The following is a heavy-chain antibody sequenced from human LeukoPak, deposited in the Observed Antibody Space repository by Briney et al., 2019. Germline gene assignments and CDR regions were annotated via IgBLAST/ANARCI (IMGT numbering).Heavy chain of an antibody. Sequence: SVKVSCKASRGTFSSYAISWVRQAPGQGLEWMGGIIPIFGTANYAQKFQGRVTITADESTSTAYMELSSLRSEDTAVYYCARRTIFGVANQETFDYWGQGTLVTVSS. CDR2: IIPIFGTA. D-gene: IGHD3-3*01. CDR1: RGTFSSYA. J-gene: IGHJ4*02. CDR3: ARRTIFGVANQETFDY. V-gene: IGHV1-69*13.